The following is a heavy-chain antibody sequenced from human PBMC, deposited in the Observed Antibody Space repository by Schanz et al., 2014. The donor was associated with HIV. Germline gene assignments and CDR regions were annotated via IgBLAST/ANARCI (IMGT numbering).Heavy chain of an antibody. V-gene: IGHV3-33*08. CDR3: ARDLNVGRHFDH. CDR2: IGHEGNDI. CDR1: GFTFSSYA. D-gene: IGHD1-26*01. Sequence: VQLLESGGGLVQPGGSLRLSCAASGFTFSSYAMTWVRQAPGKGLEWVAVIGHEGNDIHYVDSVAGRFSISRDNSKYTLYLQLGSLRTEDTAVYYCARDLNVGRHFDHWGQGTLVTVSS. J-gene: IGHJ4*02.